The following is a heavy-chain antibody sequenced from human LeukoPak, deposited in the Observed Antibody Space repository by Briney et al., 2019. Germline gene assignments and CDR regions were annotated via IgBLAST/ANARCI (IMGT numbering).Heavy chain of an antibody. CDR3: ARLDSSGYVVDY. J-gene: IGHJ4*02. D-gene: IGHD3-22*01. CDR2: IYYSGST. V-gene: IGHV4-39*01. CDR1: GGSISSSSYC. Sequence: SETLSLTCTVSGGSISSSSYCWGWLRQPPGRGLEWIGSIYYSGSTYYNPSLKSRVTISVDTSKNQFSLKLTSVTAADTAVYYSARLDSSGYVVDYWGQGTLVTVSS.